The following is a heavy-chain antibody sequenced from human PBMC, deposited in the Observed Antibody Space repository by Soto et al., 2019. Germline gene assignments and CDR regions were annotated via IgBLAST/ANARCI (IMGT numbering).Heavy chain of an antibody. CDR1: GFTFSSYS. CDR3: EVNTILTKWFDP. V-gene: IGHV3-48*02. Sequence: PGGSLRLSCAASGFTFSSYSMNWVRQAPGKGLEWVSYISSSSSTIYYADSVKGRFTISRDNAKNSLYLQMNSLRDEDTAVYYCEVNTILTKWFDPWGQGTLVTVSS. J-gene: IGHJ5*02. D-gene: IGHD3-10*01. CDR2: ISSSSSTI.